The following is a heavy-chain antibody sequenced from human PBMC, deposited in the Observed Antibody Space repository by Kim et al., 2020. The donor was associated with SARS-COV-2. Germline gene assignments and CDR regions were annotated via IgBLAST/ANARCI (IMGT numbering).Heavy chain of an antibody. V-gene: IGHV7-4-1*02. CDR2: INTNTGNP. D-gene: IGHD3-10*01. CDR3: ARWNYYASFGWFDP. CDR1: GYTFTSDA. J-gene: IGHJ5*02. Sequence: ASVKVSCKASGYTFTSDAMNWVRQAPGQGLEWMGWINTNTGNPTYAQGFTGRFVFSVDTSVSTAYLQISSLKAEDTAVYYCARWNYYASFGWFDPWGQGTLVTVSS.